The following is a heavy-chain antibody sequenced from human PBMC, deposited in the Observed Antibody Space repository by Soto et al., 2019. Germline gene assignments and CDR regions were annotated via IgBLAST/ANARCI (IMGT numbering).Heavy chain of an antibody. J-gene: IGHJ6*02. D-gene: IGHD1-26*01. CDR2: INHSGST. V-gene: IGHV4-34*01. CDR3: ARQGMSGSYGFPYCYYGMDV. CDR1: GGSFSGYY. Sequence: SETLSLTCAVYGGSFSGYYWSWIRQPPGKGLEWIGDINHSGSTNYNPSLKSRVTISVDTSKNQFSLKLSSVTAADTAVYYCARQGMSGSYGFPYCYYGMDVWGQGTTVTVSS.